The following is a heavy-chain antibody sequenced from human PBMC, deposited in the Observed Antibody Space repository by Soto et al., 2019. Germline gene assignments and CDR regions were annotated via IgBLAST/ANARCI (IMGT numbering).Heavy chain of an antibody. D-gene: IGHD1-26*01. CDR3: ARDMATIVGAPDAAFDI. CDR2: ISTSGDSM. J-gene: IGHJ3*02. CDR1: GFTFNSYR. V-gene: IGHV3-48*01. Sequence: GGSLRLSCAASGFTFNSYRMDWVRQAPGKGLEWVSSISTSGDSMHYADSVKGRFTISRDNVRNSLYLHMNSLRADDTAVYYCARDMATIVGAPDAAFDIWGQGTMVTVS.